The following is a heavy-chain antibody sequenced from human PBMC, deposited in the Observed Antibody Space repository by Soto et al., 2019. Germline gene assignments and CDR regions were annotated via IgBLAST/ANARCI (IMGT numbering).Heavy chain of an antibody. Sequence: SVKVSCKASGGTFSSYAISWVRQAPGQGLEWMGGIIPIFGTADYAQKFQGRVTITADESTSTAYMELSSLRSEDTAVYYCARDEWQLSTYYYYGMDVWGQGTKVTVSS. CDR2: IIPIFGTA. D-gene: IGHD1-26*01. CDR3: ARDEWQLSTYYYYGMDV. J-gene: IGHJ6*02. CDR1: GGTFSSYA. V-gene: IGHV1-69*13.